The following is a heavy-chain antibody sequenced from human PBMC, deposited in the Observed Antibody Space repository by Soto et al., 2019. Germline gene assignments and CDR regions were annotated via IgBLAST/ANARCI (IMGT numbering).Heavy chain of an antibody. V-gene: IGHV1-18*01. CDR1: GSTWTSYG. D-gene: IGHD3-3*01. Sequence: ASVKVCCMASGSTWTSYGISWMRQAPGQGLEWLGWVSTYNGDTNYAQKFHDRVTMTTHTSTNTASMELRSLKSDDTAVYYCARGLFDSWSGYPIEYWGQGTSVTVSS. J-gene: IGHJ4*02. CDR2: VSTYNGDT. CDR3: ARGLFDSWSGYPIEY.